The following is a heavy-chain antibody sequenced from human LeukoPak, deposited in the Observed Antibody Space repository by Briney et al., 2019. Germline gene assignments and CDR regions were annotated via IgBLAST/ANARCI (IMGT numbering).Heavy chain of an antibody. CDR2: ISGSGGST. D-gene: IGHD2-15*01. Sequence: GGSLRLSCAASGFTFSEYYMSWIRQAPGKGLEWVSAISGSGGSTYYADSVKGRFTISRDNSKNALYLQMNSLRAEDTALYYCAKYLYSVSYYGMDVWGQGTTVTVSS. V-gene: IGHV3-23*01. J-gene: IGHJ6*02. CDR3: AKYLYSVSYYGMDV. CDR1: GFTFSEYY.